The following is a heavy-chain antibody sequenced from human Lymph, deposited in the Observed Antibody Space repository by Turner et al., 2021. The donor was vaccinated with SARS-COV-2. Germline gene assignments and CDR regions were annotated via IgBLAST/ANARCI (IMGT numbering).Heavy chain of an antibody. CDR1: GFTFDVYA. CDR3: EKEGLSGRRLQFVPYFAY. Sequence: EVQLVESGGGVVQPGGSLRLSCPASGFTFDVYAMHWVRQAPGKGLGLVSLISGDGGSTYYADSVKGRFTISRDDSKNSLYLQINSLRTEDTALYYCEKEGLSGRRLQFVPYFAYWGQGTLVSVSS. D-gene: IGHD5-12*01. V-gene: IGHV3-43*02. CDR2: ISGDGGST. J-gene: IGHJ4*02.